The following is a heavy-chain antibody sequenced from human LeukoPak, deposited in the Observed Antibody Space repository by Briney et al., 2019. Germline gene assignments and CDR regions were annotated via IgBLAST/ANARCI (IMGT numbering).Heavy chain of an antibody. J-gene: IGHJ3*02. CDR1: GFTFSSYG. V-gene: IGHV3-30*02. CDR2: IRYDGSNK. Sequence: QTGGSLRLSCAASGFTFSSYGMHWVRQAPGKGLEWVTFIRYDGSNKYYADSVRGRFTISRDNSKNTLYLQMNSLRAEDTAVYYCAKVIPWGGDAFDIWGQGTMVTVSS. D-gene: IGHD3-16*01. CDR3: AKVIPWGGDAFDI.